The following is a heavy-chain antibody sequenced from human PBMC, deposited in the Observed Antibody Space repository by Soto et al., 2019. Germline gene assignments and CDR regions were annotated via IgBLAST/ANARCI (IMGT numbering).Heavy chain of an antibody. J-gene: IGHJ6*03. CDR2: VIPLLDAS. D-gene: IGHD1-1*01. Sequence: VQLVQSGADVKKPGSSVKISCTASGAAFSNYTFTWVRRAPGQGLEWVGRVIPLLDASNYAEKFQDRVTISADRSPSTVSMELSGPRSEDSAIYYGASGKSQMSQDRMGFYYYMDVWGKGTTVTVSS. V-gene: IGHV1-69*08. CDR3: ASGKSQMSQDRMGFYYYMDV. CDR1: GAAFSNYT.